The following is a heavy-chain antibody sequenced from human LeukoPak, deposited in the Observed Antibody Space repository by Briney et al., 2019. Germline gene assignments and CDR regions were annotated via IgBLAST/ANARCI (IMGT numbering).Heavy chain of an antibody. CDR2: TYYRSKWYN. CDR3: ARDHYYGNLGTYADF. CDR1: GDSVSRNSVA. J-gene: IGHJ4*02. V-gene: IGHV6-1*01. D-gene: IGHD3-10*01. Sequence: SQTLSLTCAISGDSVSRNSVAWNWIRQSPSRGLEWLGRTYYRSKWYNDYALFVESRITINPDTSKNQFSLQLNSVTPADTAVYYWARDHYYGNLGTYADFWGQGTLVNVSS.